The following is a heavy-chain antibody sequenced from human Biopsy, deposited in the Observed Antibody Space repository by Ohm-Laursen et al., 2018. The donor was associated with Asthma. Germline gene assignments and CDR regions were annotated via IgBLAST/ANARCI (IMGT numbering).Heavy chain of an antibody. J-gene: IGHJ6*02. CDR2: ISPVFGST. D-gene: IGHD6-13*01. CDR3: ASPSSSREILYYYYNMDI. CDR1: GGTFGNYA. Sequence: SVKVSCNASGGTFGNYAISWVRQAPGLGLEWMGGISPVFGSTNIAQKFQGRVTISADIFTKTACLEVSSLRSGDTAVYYCASPSSSREILYYYYNMDIWGQGTTVTV. V-gene: IGHV1-69*06.